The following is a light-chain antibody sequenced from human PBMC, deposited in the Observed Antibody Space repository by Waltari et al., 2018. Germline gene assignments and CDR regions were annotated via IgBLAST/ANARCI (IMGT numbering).Light chain of an antibody. Sequence: SALTQPDSVSGSPGQSITIPCSGISSDSGGYNFVSWYQQHPGEAPKLIIYDVTHRPSGVSDRFSGSKSGSSASLTISGLQPEVEADYYCSSFTSSTTGIFGGGTKLTVL. V-gene: IGLV2-14*03. CDR3: SSFTSSTTGI. CDR1: SSDSGGYNF. J-gene: IGLJ2*01. CDR2: DVT.